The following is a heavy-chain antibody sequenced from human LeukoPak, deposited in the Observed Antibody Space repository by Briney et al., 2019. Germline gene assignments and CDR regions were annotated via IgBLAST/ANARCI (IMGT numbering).Heavy chain of an antibody. CDR3: ARVPRREPGDY. J-gene: IGHJ4*02. CDR1: GYNFSDYW. CDR2: IYPGDSNT. Sequence: GASLQISCKGSGYNFSDYWIGWVRRMPGRGLEWMGTIYPGDSNTGYSPSFQGQVTISADKSISTAYLQWGSLKASDTAIYYCARVPRREPGDYWGQGTLVTVSS. V-gene: IGHV5-51*01. D-gene: IGHD1-26*01.